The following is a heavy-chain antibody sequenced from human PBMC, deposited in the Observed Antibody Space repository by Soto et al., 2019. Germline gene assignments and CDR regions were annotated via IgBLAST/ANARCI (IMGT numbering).Heavy chain of an antibody. V-gene: IGHV3-74*01. CDR3: SRGRSPYYGYFDP. D-gene: IGHD3-3*01. CDR1: GFTFSGDW. CDR2: ISPDGTTT. Sequence: LRLSCVASGFTFSGDWMHWVRQVPGKGLVWVSRISPDGTTTYYADSAKGRFTISRDNAKNTLYLQMNGLRADDTAVYYCSRGRSPYYGYFDPWGPGTLVTVSS. J-gene: IGHJ5*02.